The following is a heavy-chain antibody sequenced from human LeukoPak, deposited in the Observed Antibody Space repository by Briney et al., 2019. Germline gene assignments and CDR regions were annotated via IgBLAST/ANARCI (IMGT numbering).Heavy chain of an antibody. Sequence: PGGSLRLSCAASGFTFSSYSMNWVRHAPGKGLEWLSSISSSSNYIYYADSVKGRFTISRDNAKNALYLQMNSLRAEDTAVYYCAGYSSGWYDAFDIWGQGTMVTVSS. CDR3: AGYSSGWYDAFDI. CDR2: ISSSSNYI. V-gene: IGHV3-21*01. J-gene: IGHJ3*02. CDR1: GFTFSSYS. D-gene: IGHD6-19*01.